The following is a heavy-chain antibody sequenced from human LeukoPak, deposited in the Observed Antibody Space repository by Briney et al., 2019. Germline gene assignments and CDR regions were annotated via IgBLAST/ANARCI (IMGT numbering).Heavy chain of an antibody. CDR2: ISGSGSTI. D-gene: IGHD3-9*01. Sequence: GGSLRLSCAASGLTFSSYEMNWVRQAPGKGLEWVSYISGSGSTIYYADSVKGRFTISRDNAKNSLYLQMNSLRAEDTAVYYCAREGRYFFDYWGQGTLVTVSS. CDR3: AREGRYFFDY. CDR1: GLTFSSYE. V-gene: IGHV3-48*03. J-gene: IGHJ4*02.